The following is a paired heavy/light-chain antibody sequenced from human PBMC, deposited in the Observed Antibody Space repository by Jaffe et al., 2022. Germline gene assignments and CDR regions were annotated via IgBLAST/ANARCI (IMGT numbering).Light chain of an antibody. CDR3: QSYDSSNHVV. V-gene: IGLV6-57*01. CDR1: SGSIASNY. J-gene: IGLJ2*01. CDR2: EDN. Sequence: NFMLTQPHSVSESPGKTVTISCTRSSGSIASNYVQWYQQRPGSSPTTVIYEDNQRPSGVPDRFSGSIDSSSNSASLTISGLKTEDEADYYCQSYDSSNHVVFGGGTKLTVL.
Heavy chain of an antibody. J-gene: IGHJ6*03. Sequence: EVQLVESGGGLVQPGGSLRLSCAASGFTFSSYWMSWVRQAPGKGLEWVANIKQDGSEKYYVDSVKGRFTISRDNAKNSLYLQMNSLRAEDTAVYYCARVGGYCTGGVCYYYYYYMDVWGKGTTVTVSS. V-gene: IGHV3-7*01. CDR3: ARVGGYCTGGVCYYYYYYMDV. CDR1: GFTFSSYW. CDR2: IKQDGSEK. D-gene: IGHD2-8*02.